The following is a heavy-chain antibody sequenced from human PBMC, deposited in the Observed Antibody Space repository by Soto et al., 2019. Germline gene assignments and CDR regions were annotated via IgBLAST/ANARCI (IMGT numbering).Heavy chain of an antibody. J-gene: IGHJ4*02. V-gene: IGHV5-51*01. CDR1: GYSFTNYL. Sequence: PVESLKISCKGSGYSFTNYLIVWMRQMPGKGLEWIGTIDPGDFGARYRPSFQGQVTTSADKSISSAYLQWSSLRASDTAMYYCARGGVSTRNFDYWGQGTPVTVSS. CDR3: ARGGVSTRNFDY. CDR2: IDPGDFGA. D-gene: IGHD3-3*01.